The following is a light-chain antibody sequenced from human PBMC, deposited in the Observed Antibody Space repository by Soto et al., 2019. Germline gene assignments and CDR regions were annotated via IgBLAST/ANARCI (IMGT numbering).Light chain of an antibody. Sequence: EIVITQSPATLSVSPGERAPLSCRASQSVSRKLAWYQQTRGQAPRLLMYGASTRATGIPDRFSGSGSGTQFTLTISRLQSEDSAVYFCQQNNRWPHITFGQGTRLEI. CDR3: QQNNRWPHIT. J-gene: IGKJ5*01. CDR1: QSVSRK. CDR2: GAS. V-gene: IGKV3-15*01.